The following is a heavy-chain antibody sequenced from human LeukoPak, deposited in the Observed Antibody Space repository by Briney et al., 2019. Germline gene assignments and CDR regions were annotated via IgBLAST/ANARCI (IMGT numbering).Heavy chain of an antibody. D-gene: IGHD3-10*01. CDR2: ISAYNGNT. V-gene: IGHV1-18*01. CDR3: ARDPTSITPFDP. J-gene: IGHJ5*02. CDR1: GYTFTSYA. Sequence: ASVKVSGKASGYTFTSYAMNWVRQAPGQGLEWMGWISAYNGNTNYAQKLQGRVTMTTDTSTSTAYMELRSLRSDDTAVYYCARDPTSITPFDPWGQGTLVTVSS.